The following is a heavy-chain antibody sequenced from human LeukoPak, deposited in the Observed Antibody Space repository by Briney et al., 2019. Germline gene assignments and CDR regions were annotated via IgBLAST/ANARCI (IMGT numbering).Heavy chain of an antibody. D-gene: IGHD3-10*02. CDR3: AELGITMIGGV. V-gene: IGHV3-48*04. CDR2: MSRSGDII. CDR1: GFTFSDYN. J-gene: IGHJ6*04. Sequence: GGSLRLPWAAAGFTFSDYNMNWVRQVPGKGLESVSYMSRSGDIIYYADSVKGRFTISRDNAKNSLYLQMNSLRAEDTAVYYCAELGITMIGGVWGKGTTVTISS.